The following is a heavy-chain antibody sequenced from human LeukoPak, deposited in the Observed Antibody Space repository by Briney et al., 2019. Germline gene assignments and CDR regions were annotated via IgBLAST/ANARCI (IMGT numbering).Heavy chain of an antibody. CDR1: GGSISSGGYY. D-gene: IGHD2/OR15-2a*01. V-gene: IGHV4-31*03. J-gene: IGHJ4*02. CDR2: IYYSGST. Sequence: PSETLSLTCTVSGGSISSGGYYWSWIRQHPGKGLEWIGYIYYSGSTYYNPSLKSRVTISVDTSKNQFSLKLSSVTAAGTAVYYCARVFLQYYFDYWGQGTLVTVSS. CDR3: ARVFLQYYFDY.